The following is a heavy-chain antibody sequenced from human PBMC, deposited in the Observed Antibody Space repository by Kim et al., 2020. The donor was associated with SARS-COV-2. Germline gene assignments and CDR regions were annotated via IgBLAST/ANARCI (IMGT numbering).Heavy chain of an antibody. J-gene: IGHJ3*02. CDR2: ITKTSTTI. CDR1: GFTFSAYD. CDR3: VRDRMGGAFDM. Sequence: GGSLRLSCATSGFTFSAYDMNWVRRAPGKGLEWLSFITKTSTTIYYAKSVKGRFTISRDNAKNSLYLQMNSLRDEDTALYYCVRDRMGGAFDMWGQGTMVTVSS. V-gene: IGHV3-48*02. D-gene: IGHD3-16*01.